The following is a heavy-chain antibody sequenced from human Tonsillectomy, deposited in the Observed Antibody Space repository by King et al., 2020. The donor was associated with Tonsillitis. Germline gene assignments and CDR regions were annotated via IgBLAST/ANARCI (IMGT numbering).Heavy chain of an antibody. Sequence: QLVQSGAEVKKPGSSVKVSCKASGGTFSSNAICWVLKAPGQGLEWMVGIIAYFVTAIYAQKFTERVTLTEDKSTSTAYIELSSLRSEDAAVYYCARRGPDYFGSDAFDIWGQGTMVTVSS. CDR1: GGTFSSNA. D-gene: IGHD3-16*01. J-gene: IGHJ3*02. V-gene: IGHV1-69*06. CDR2: IIAYFVTA. CDR3: ARRGPDYFGSDAFDI.